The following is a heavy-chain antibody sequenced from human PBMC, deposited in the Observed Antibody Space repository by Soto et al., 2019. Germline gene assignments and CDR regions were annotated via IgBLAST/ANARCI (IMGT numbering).Heavy chain of an antibody. J-gene: IGHJ4*02. CDR3: SKEKADDGGNSLGYFDF. CDR2: ISGSGDIT. Sequence: PGGSLRLSCAASGFTFSSYGLSWVRQVPGKGLEWVSVISGSGDITYYADSVKGRFTISGDNSRNTMSLQMNNLRAEDTAVYYCSKEKADDGGNSLGYFDFWGQGTLVTVSS. D-gene: IGHD2-21*01. V-gene: IGHV3-23*01. CDR1: GFTFSSYG.